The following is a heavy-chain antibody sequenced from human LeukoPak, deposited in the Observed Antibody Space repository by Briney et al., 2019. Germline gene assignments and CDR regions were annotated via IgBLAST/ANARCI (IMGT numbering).Heavy chain of an antibody. D-gene: IGHD1-26*01. CDR1: GFTFSSYG. CDR2: ISYDGSNK. Sequence: PGGSLRLSCAASGFTFSSYGMHWVRQAPGKGLEWVAVISYDGSNKKYADSVKGRFTISRDNSKNTLYLQMNILRAEDTAVYYCAKGAKRVVGATTHWIDPWGQGTLVTVSS. V-gene: IGHV3-30*18. CDR3: AKGAKRVVGATTHWIDP. J-gene: IGHJ5*02.